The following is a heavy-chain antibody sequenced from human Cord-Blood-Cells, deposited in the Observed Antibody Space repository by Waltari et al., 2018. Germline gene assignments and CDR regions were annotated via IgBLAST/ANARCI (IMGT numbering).Heavy chain of an antibody. V-gene: IGHV4-59*11. Sequence: QVQLQESGPGLVKPSETLSLTCTVSGGSISSHYWSWIRQPPGKGLEWIGDIYYSGSTNYNPSLKSRVTISVDTSKNQFSLKLSSVTAADTAVYYCARGARNWNYPDWFDPWGQGTLVTVSS. J-gene: IGHJ5*02. CDR1: GGSISSHY. CDR2: IYYSGST. D-gene: IGHD1-7*01. CDR3: ARGARNWNYPDWFDP.